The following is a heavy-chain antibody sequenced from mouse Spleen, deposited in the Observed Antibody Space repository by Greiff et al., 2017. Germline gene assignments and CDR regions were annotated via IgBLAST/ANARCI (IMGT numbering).Heavy chain of an antibody. CDR3: ARLLSPAHYFDY. J-gene: IGHJ2*01. D-gene: IGHD2-1*01. V-gene: IGHV3-6*01. CDR1: GYSITSGYY. Sequence: EVQLVESGPGLVKPSQSLSLTCSVTGYSITSGYYWNWIRQFPGNKLEWMGYISYDGSNNYNPSLKNRISITRDTSKNQFFLKLNSVTTEDTATYYCARLLSPAHYFDYWGQGTTLTVSS. CDR2: ISYDGSN.